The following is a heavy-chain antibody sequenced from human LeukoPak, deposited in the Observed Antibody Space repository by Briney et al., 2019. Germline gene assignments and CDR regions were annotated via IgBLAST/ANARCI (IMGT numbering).Heavy chain of an antibody. V-gene: IGHV3-23*01. Sequence: GGSLRLSCAASGFTFSSYAMNWVRQAPGKGLEWVAAISGSGGSKYYADSVKGRFTISRDNSKNTLYLQMNSLSAEATAVYYCATSRTSSMDVWGQGTTVTVSS. CDR3: ATSRTSSMDV. D-gene: IGHD3/OR15-3a*01. J-gene: IGHJ6*01. CDR2: ISGSGGSK. CDR1: GFTFSSYA.